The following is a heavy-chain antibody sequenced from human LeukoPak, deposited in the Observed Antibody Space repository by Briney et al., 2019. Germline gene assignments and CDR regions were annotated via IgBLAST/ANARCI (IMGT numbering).Heavy chain of an antibody. CDR2: ISSSSTSI. Sequence: GGSLRLSCAASGFTFSDYSMNWVRQAPGKGVEWVSYISSSSTSIYNEDCVKGRLTISTHNAKNSLYLQMNSLRAEDTAVYYCARGGYSSSWDGLLWFDPWGQGTLVTVSS. CDR3: ARGGYSSSWDGLLWFDP. D-gene: IGHD6-13*01. V-gene: IGHV3-48*04. J-gene: IGHJ5*02. CDR1: GFTFSDYS.